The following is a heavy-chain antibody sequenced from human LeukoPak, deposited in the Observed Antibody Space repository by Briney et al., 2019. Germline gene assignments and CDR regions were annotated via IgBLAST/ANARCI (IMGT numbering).Heavy chain of an antibody. Sequence: PSETLSLTCTVSGDSIRSNNYYWGWIRQPPGKGLEWIGSIYDTGSTFYNPSLKSRVIISVDTSKDQFSLKLSSVTAADTAVYYCQSRFLEWLLDYWGQGTLVTVSS. CDR2: IYDTGST. CDR3: QSRFLEWLLDY. CDR1: GDSIRSNNYY. V-gene: IGHV4-39*01. D-gene: IGHD3-3*01. J-gene: IGHJ4*02.